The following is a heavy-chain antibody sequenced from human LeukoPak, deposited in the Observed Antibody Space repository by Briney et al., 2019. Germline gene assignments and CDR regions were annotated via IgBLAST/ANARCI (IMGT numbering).Heavy chain of an antibody. CDR2: INPNNGAT. V-gene: IGHV1-2*02. J-gene: IGHJ4*02. D-gene: IGHD1-26*01. Sequence: ASVKVSCKASEYTFSVYHIHWVRQAPGQGLEWLGWINPNNGATTYAQNFQGRVSMTWDTSSSTASLELSRLRSDDTAVFYCARPNSVGATVYFDYWGQGTLVTVSS. CDR1: EYTFSVYH. CDR3: ARPNSVGATVYFDY.